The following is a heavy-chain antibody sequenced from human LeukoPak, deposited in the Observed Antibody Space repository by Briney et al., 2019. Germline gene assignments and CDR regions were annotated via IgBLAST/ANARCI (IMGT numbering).Heavy chain of an antibody. V-gene: IGHV4-34*01. Sequence: SETLSLTCAVYAESFSGYYWTWIRQPPGKGLEWIGEINYSGSSKYSPSLKSRVIISVDTSKNQFSLKLNSLTAADTAVYYCARENRLGYYHSLTGSADGFDMWGQGTMVSVSS. J-gene: IGHJ3*02. CDR2: INYSGSS. CDR1: AESFSGYY. D-gene: IGHD3-9*01. CDR3: ARENRLGYYHSLTGSADGFDM.